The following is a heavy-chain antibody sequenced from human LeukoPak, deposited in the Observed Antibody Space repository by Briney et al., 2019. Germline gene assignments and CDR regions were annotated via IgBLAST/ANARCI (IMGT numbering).Heavy chain of an antibody. CDR1: GYTFTSYY. Sequence: ASVKVSCKASGYTFTSYYMHWVRQAPGQGREWMGIINPSGGSTSYAQKFQGRVTMTRDMSTSTVYMELSSLRSEDTAVYYCARSRFVMYSGSWYYFDYWGQGTLVTVSS. V-gene: IGHV1-46*01. CDR2: INPSGGST. J-gene: IGHJ4*02. CDR3: ARSRFVMYSGSWYYFDY. D-gene: IGHD6-13*01.